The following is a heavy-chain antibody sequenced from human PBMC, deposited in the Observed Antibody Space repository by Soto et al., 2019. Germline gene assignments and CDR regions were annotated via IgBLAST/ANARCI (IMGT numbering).Heavy chain of an antibody. V-gene: IGHV4-59*01. CDR1: GGSISNYY. J-gene: IGHJ4*02. Sequence: SETLSLTCIVSGGSISNYYWIWIRQPPGKGLEWIGYIFYSGSTSYNPSLKSRVTISVDTSKNQFSLKLTSVTAADTAVYYCARELNGDYVTYWGQGTLVTVSS. D-gene: IGHD4-17*01. CDR2: IFYSGST. CDR3: ARELNGDYVTY.